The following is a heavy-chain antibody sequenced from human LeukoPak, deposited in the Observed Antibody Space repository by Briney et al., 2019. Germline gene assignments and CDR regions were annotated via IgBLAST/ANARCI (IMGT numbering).Heavy chain of an antibody. D-gene: IGHD2-15*01. CDR3: ARIGPFYGEALYCSGGSCYFFDY. CDR2: INHGGST. V-gene: IGHV4-38-2*02. Sequence: SETLSLTCTVSGYSISSGYYWGWIRPPPGKGLEWIGVINHGGSTNYNPSLKSRVTISVDTSKNQFSLKLSSLTAADTAVYYCARIGPFYGEALYCSGGSCYFFDYWGQGTLVTVSS. CDR1: GYSISSGYY. J-gene: IGHJ4*02.